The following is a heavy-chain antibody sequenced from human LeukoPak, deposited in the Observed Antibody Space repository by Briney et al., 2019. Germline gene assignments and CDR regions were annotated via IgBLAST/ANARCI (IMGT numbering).Heavy chain of an antibody. V-gene: IGHV4-59*10. CDR1: RVSLRIFS. D-gene: IGHD3-3*01. J-gene: IGHJ3*02. CDR3: RRVSYFAFWYGSYSSPPGYAYYS. Sequence: SETLSLTCVLSRVSLRIFSWNWVRQPAGKGLEWIGLVLTSGTAIYNPSLKSRVTMSLDTSRNHVSLNVTSVTAADTAIYFCRRVSYFAFWYGSYSSPPGYAYYSQGQGTMVIVSS. CDR2: VLTSGTA.